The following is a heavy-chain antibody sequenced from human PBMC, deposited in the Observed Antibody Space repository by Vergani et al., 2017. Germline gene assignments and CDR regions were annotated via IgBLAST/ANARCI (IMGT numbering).Heavy chain of an antibody. J-gene: IGHJ4*02. CDR3: AKGNPRAWGYYYAAAFDY. V-gene: IGHV3-23*04. CDR2: ISGSGGST. D-gene: IGHD3-22*01. Sequence: VQLVESGGGLVKPGRSLRLSCAASGFTFSSYAMSWVRQPPGKGLEWVSAISGSGGSTYYADSVKGRFTISRDNSKSTLYLQMNSLRAEDTAVYYCAKGNPRAWGYYYAAAFDYWGQGTLVTVSS. CDR1: GFTFSSYA.